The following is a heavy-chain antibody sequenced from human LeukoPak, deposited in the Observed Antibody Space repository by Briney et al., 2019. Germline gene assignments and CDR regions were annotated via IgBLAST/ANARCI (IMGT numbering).Heavy chain of an antibody. CDR2: VYSSGST. CDR3: ARDSYSSSWYLPY. V-gene: IGHV4-61*02. D-gene: IGHD6-13*01. CDR1: GGSISSGSYY. Sequence: SETLSLTCTVSGGSISSGSYYWSWIRQPAGKGLEWIGRVYSSGSTNYNPSLKSRVSISVDTSKNQFSLKLSSVTAADTAVYYCARDSYSSSWYLPYWGQGTLVTVSS. J-gene: IGHJ4*02.